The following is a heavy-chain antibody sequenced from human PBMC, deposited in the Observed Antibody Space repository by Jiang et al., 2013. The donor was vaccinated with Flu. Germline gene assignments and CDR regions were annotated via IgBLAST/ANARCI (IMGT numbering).Heavy chain of an antibody. J-gene: IGHJ4*02. CDR2: IYYSGSI. CDR1: GGSISSSSYY. D-gene: IGHD3-22*01. V-gene: IGHV4-39*01. Sequence: PGLVKPSETLSLSCTVSGGSISSSSYYWGWIRQPPGKGLEWIGSIYYSGSIYYNPSLKSRVTIFVDTSKNQFSLKLSSVTAADTAVYYCARLAVRDDTSGLDYWGQGTLVTVSS. CDR3: ARLAVRDDTSGLDY.